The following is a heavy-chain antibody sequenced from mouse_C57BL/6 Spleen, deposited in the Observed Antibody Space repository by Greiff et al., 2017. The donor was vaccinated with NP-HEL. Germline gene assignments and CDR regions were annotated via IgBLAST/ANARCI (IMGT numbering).Heavy chain of an antibody. V-gene: IGHV5-17*01. J-gene: IGHJ3*01. CDR2: ISSGSSTI. Sequence: EVKLVESGGGLVKPGGSLKLSCAASGFTFGNYGMHWVRQAPEKGLEWVAYISSGSSTIYYADTVKGRFTISRDNAKNTLFLQMTSLRSEDTAMYYCARPTTPGAWFAYWGQGTLVTVSA. CDR3: ARPTTPGAWFAY. D-gene: IGHD1-1*01. CDR1: GFTFGNYG.